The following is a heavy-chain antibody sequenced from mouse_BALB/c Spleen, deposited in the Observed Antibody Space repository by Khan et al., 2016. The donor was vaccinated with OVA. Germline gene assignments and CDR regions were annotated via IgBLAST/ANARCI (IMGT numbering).Heavy chain of an antibody. Sequence: QVQLQQSGAELVKPGASVKLSCKTSGYTFTNYWIQWVKQRPGQGLGWIGEIFPGTGTTYYNENFKDKATLTIDTSSSTAYMQLSSLTSEVSAVYFCARGYFGNYEFAYWGQGTLVTVSA. CDR3: ARGYFGNYEFAY. CDR1: GYTFTNYW. CDR2: IFPGTGTT. D-gene: IGHD2-1*01. J-gene: IGHJ3*01. V-gene: IGHV1S132*01.